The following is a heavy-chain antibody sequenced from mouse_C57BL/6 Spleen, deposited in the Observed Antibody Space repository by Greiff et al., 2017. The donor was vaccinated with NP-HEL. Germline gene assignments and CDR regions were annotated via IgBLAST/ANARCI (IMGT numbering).Heavy chain of an antibody. V-gene: IGHV1-55*01. Sequence: QVQLQQPGAELVKPGASVKMSCKASGYTFTSYWITWVKQRPGHGLEWIGDIYPGSGSTNYNEKFKSKATLTVDTSSSTAYMQLSSLTSEDSAVYYCARSDYYYGSRDWYFGVWGTGTTVTVAS. CDR3: ARSDYYYGSRDWYFGV. J-gene: IGHJ1*03. CDR2: IYPGSGST. D-gene: IGHD1-1*01. CDR1: GYTFTSYW.